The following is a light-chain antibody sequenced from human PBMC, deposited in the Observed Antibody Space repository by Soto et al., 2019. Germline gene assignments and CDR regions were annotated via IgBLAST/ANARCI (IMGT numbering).Light chain of an antibody. V-gene: IGKV1-39*01. CDR2: AAS. Sequence: DIQMTRSPSSLSVSIGDRVTITCRASQSIATYLSWYKQKPGKAPDLLIYAASSLHSGVPSRFSGSGSGTHFTLTIIRLQPEDFASYYCQQSYTTPYTFGRGTKLEI. CDR1: QSIATY. CDR3: QQSYTTPYT. J-gene: IGKJ2*01.